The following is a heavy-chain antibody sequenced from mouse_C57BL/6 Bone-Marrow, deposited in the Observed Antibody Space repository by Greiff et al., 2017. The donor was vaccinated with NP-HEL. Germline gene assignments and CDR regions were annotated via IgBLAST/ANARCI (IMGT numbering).Heavy chain of an antibody. Sequence: QVQLQQPGAELVMPGASVKLSCKASGYTFTSYWMHWVKQRPGQGLEWIGEIDPSDSYTNYNQKFKGKSTLTVDKSSSTAYMQLSRLTSEDSAVYYCAREAYYNGCSYRMDYWGQGTSVTVSS. J-gene: IGHJ4*01. CDR1: GYTFTSYW. D-gene: IGHD1-1*01. V-gene: IGHV1-69*01. CDR3: AREAYYNGCSYRMDY. CDR2: IDPSDSYT.